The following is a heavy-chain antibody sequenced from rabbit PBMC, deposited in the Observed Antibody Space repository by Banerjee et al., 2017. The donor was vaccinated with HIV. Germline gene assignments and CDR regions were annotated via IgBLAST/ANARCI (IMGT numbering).Heavy chain of an antibody. V-gene: IGHV1S45*01. CDR2: INTISGDT. D-gene: IGHD2-1*01. J-gene: IGHJ4*01. CDR1: TFSFSNKYV. CDR3: ARDGGNDDYGDTMEYYFNL. Sequence: QEQLEESGGDLVKPEGSLTLTCTASTFSFSNKYVMCWVRQAPGKGLEWIACINTISGDTVYATWAKGRFTISKASWTTVTLQMTSLTAADTATYFCARDGGNDDYGDTMEYYFNLWGPGTLVTVS.